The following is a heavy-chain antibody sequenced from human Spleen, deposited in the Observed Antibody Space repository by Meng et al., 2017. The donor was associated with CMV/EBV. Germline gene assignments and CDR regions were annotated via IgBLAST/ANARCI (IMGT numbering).Heavy chain of an antibody. J-gene: IGHJ4*02. D-gene: IGHD3-16*02. CDR3: ASNTNYYDYVWGSYRPDY. CDR2: IHYTGST. Sequence: SETLSLTCSVSGGSISYYYWSWIRQPPGKGLEWIGYIHYTGSTNFNPSLKDRVAISVDTSQDQFSLKLSSVTAADTAVYYCASNTNYYDYVWGSYRPDYWGQGTLVTVSS. CDR1: GGSISYYY. V-gene: IGHV4-59*12.